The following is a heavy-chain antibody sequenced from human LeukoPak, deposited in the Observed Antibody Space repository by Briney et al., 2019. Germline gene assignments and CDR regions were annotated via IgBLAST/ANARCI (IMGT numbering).Heavy chain of an antibody. V-gene: IGHV3-48*04. CDR3: ARDLGQYYDTSDNWFDP. CDR1: GFTLSSYS. Sequence: GGSLRLSCAASGFTLSSYSMNWVRQAPGRGLEWVSYISSSSSIKYYADSVKGRFTISRDNAKNTLNLQMNSLRAEDTAVYYCARDLGQYYDTSDNWFDPWGQGTLVTVSS. CDR2: ISSSSSIK. D-gene: IGHD3-22*01. J-gene: IGHJ5*02.